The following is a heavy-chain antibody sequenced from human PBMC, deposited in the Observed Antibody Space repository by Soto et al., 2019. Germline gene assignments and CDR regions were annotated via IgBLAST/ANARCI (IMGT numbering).Heavy chain of an antibody. J-gene: IGHJ4*02. CDR2: ISNDGVNK. D-gene: IGHD6-19*01. Sequence: QVQLVESGGGVVQPGGSLRLSCAASGFTFSHYGMYVVRHAPGTGLAWVAAISNDGVNKYYPDFVKGRFTISRDNPRNKRSLELTSLTDEDTAAYYCAKVSTSSGWYSRFVSLGQGTLVTVSS. CDR1: GFTFSHYG. V-gene: IGHV3-30*18. CDR3: AKVSTSSGWYSRFVS.